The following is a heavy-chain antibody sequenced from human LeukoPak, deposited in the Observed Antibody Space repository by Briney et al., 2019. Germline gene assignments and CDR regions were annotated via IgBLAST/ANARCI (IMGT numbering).Heavy chain of an antibody. CDR2: IWDDGSNK. J-gene: IGHJ2*01. V-gene: IGHV3-33*01. CDR1: GFTFSNYG. CDR3: ARHRGSCSGGSCPNWYFDL. D-gene: IGHD2-15*01. Sequence: GGSLRLSCAASGFTFSNYGMHWVRQAPGKGLEGVAIIWDDGSNKYHADSVKGRFTISRDNSKDTLYLQMNSLRAEDTAVYFCARHRGSCSGGSCPNWYFDLWGRGTLVTVSS.